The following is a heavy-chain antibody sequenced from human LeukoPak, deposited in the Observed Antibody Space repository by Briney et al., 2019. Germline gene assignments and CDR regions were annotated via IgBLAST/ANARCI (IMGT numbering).Heavy chain of an antibody. CDR3: ARDQEGFDY. J-gene: IGHJ4*02. CDR1: GYTFTSNY. CDR2: IYPRDGST. V-gene: IGHV1-46*01. Sequence: ASVKVSCKASGYTFTSNYIHWVRQAPGQGLEWMGMIYPRDGSTSYAQKFQGRVTVTRDTSTSTVHMELSGLRSEDTAVYYCARDQEGFDYWGQGALVTASS.